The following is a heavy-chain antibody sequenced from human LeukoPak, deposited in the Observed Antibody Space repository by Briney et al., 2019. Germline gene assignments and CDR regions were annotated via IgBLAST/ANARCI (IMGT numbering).Heavy chain of an antibody. Sequence: SVRVSCKASGGTFSSYAISWVRQAPGKGLEWMGGIIPIFGSTNYAQTVQGRVTISADESTSTVYMELSSLRSEDTAVYYCARRPYGSHYNWFDPGGEGTRVTVSS. CDR2: IIPIFGST. V-gene: IGHV1-69*01. D-gene: IGHD3-10*01. J-gene: IGHJ5*02. CDR1: GGTFSSYA. CDR3: ARRPYGSHYNWFDP.